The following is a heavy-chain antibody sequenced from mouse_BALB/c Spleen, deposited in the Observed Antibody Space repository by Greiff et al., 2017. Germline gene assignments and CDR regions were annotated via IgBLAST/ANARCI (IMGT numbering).Heavy chain of an antibody. CDR3: ARYDDGFDY. D-gene: IGHD2-14*01. Sequence: EVKLVESGGDLVKPGGSLKLSCAASGFTFSSYGMSWVRQTPDKRLEWVATISSGGSYTYYPDSVKGRFTISGDNAKNTLYLQMSSLKSEDTAMYYCARYDDGFDYWGQGTTLTVSS. J-gene: IGHJ2*01. CDR2: ISSGGSYT. V-gene: IGHV5-6*02. CDR1: GFTFSSYG.